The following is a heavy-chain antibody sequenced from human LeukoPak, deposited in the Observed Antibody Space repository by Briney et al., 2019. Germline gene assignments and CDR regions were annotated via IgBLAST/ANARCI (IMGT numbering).Heavy chain of an antibody. V-gene: IGHV3-23*01. CDR1: GFSLSSDA. CDR2: SSGSDDST. J-gene: IGHJ4*02. Sequence: PGGSLRLSCVVSGFSLSSDAMSWVRQAPGKGLEWVSVSSGSDDSTHYADSVKGRFIISRDNSENTLYLQMNSLRAEDTAVYYCTKDLMTGYSSGWYLGYWGQGTLITVSS. CDR3: TKDLMTGYSSGWYLGY. D-gene: IGHD6-19*01.